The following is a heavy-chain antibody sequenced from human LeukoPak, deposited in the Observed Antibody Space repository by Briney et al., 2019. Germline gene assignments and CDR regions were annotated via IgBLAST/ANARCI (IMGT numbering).Heavy chain of an antibody. CDR2: IYYSGST. Sequence: SETLSLTCTVSGGSISSYYWSWIRQPPGKGLEWIGYIYYSGSTNYNPSLKSRVTISVDTSKNQLSLKLSSVTAADTAVYYCARRQPVGDFDYWGQGTLVTVSS. V-gene: IGHV4-59*08. CDR1: GGSISSYY. D-gene: IGHD1-26*01. J-gene: IGHJ4*02. CDR3: ARRQPVGDFDY.